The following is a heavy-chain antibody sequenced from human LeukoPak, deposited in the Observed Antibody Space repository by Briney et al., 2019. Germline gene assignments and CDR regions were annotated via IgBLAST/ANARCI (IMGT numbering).Heavy chain of an antibody. Sequence: SETLSLICAVYGGPFSHYYWTWIRQPPGKGLEWIGGINESGSTNYDPSLKSRVTISVDTSKTHFSLNLTSVTAADTAVYYCARGRSGSYWEDYWGQGTLVTVSS. V-gene: IGHV4-34*01. D-gene: IGHD1-26*01. J-gene: IGHJ4*02. CDR3: ARGRSGSYWEDY. CDR2: INESGST. CDR1: GGPFSHYY.